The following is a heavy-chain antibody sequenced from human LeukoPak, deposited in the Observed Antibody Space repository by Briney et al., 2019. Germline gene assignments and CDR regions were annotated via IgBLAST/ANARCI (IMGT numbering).Heavy chain of an antibody. CDR3: ARDPGDSSGWGL. J-gene: IGHJ4*02. CDR1: GFTFSGYS. V-gene: IGHV3-21*01. D-gene: IGHD6-19*01. CDR2: ISSSSSYI. Sequence: PGGSLRLSCAASGFTFSGYSMNWVRQAPGKGLEWVSSISSSSSYIYYADSVKGRFTISRDNAKNSLSLQMNSLRAEDTAVYYCARDPGDSSGWGLWGQGTLVTVSS.